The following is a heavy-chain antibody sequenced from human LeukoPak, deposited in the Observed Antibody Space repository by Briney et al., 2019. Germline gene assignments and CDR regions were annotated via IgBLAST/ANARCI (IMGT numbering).Heavy chain of an antibody. V-gene: IGHV3-7*01. CDR3: AREDSGWSAGDAFDI. J-gene: IGHJ3*02. D-gene: IGHD6-19*01. CDR1: LFTLSSYW. Sequence: GGSLRLSCAASLFTLSSYWMSWVRQAPGKGVGWVAHIKQEGSEKYYVDSVKGRFTISRDNAKNLLYLQMNSLRAEDTGVYYGAREDSGWSAGDAFDIWGRGTMVTVSS. CDR2: IKQEGSEK.